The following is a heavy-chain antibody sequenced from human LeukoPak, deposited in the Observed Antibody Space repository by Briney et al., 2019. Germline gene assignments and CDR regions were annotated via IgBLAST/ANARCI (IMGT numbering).Heavy chain of an antibody. CDR2: ISGSGGST. V-gene: IGHV3-23*01. CDR3: AKVSCSGGSCYSIDY. J-gene: IGHJ4*02. D-gene: IGHD2-15*01. Sequence: GGSLRLSCAASGFTFSSYAMSWVRQAPGKGLEWASAISGSGGSTYYADSVKGRFTISRDNSKNTLYLQMNSLRAEDTAVYYCAKVSCSGGSCYSIDYWGQGTLVTVSS. CDR1: GFTFSSYA.